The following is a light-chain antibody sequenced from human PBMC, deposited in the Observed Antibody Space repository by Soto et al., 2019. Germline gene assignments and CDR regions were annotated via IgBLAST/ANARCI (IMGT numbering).Light chain of an antibody. Sequence: QSVLTQPPSVSGAPGQRVTISCTGNSSNIGSPFDVHWYQHLPGTAPRLLIYANNNRPSGVPDRFSGSKSGTSASLAITGLQGDDEADYYCCLYAVTFYVFGTGTKVTVL. CDR1: SSNIGSPFD. CDR3: CLYAVTFYV. J-gene: IGLJ1*01. CDR2: ANN. V-gene: IGLV1-40*01.